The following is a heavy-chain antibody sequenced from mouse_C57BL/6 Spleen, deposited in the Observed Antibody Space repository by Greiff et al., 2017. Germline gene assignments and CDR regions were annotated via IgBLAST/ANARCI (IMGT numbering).Heavy chain of an antibody. CDR3: ASGGYLYAMDY. D-gene: IGHD1-1*02. CDR2: IYPGDGDT. V-gene: IGHV1-82*01. Sequence: QVQLQQSGPELVKPGASVKISCKASGYAFSSSWMNWVKQRPGQGLEWIGRIYPGDGDTNYNGKFKGKATLTADKSSSTAYMQLSSLTSEDSAVYFCASGGYLYAMDYWGQGTSVTVSS. CDR1: GYAFSSSW. J-gene: IGHJ4*01.